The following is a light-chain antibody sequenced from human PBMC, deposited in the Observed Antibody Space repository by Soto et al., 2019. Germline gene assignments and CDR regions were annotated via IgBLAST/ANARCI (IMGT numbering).Light chain of an antibody. CDR2: DAS. Sequence: DIQMTQSPSTLSASVGDRVTITCRASQSISPWLAWYQQKPGKAPKLLIYDASSLQSGVPSRFSGSGSGTEFTLTISSLQPDDFATYYCQQSNSFSRTFGQGTKVEIK. CDR3: QQSNSFSRT. J-gene: IGKJ1*01. CDR1: QSISPW. V-gene: IGKV1-5*01.